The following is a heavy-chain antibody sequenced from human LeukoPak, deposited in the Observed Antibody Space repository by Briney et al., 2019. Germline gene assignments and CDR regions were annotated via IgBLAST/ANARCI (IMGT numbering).Heavy chain of an antibody. CDR3: AIGGTSYGFIFPFDY. D-gene: IGHD5-18*01. V-gene: IGHV4-59*01. J-gene: IGHJ4*02. CDR1: GGSISSYY. CDR2: IYYSGST. Sequence: SETLSLTCTVSGGSISSYYWSWIRQPPGKGLEWIGYIYYSGSTNYNPSLKSRVTISVDTSKNQFSLKLSSVTAADTVVYYCAIGGTSYGFIFPFDYWGQGTLVTVSS.